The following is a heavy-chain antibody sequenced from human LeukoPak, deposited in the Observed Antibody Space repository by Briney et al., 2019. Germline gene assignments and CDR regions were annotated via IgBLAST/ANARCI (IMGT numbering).Heavy chain of an antibody. J-gene: IGHJ4*02. CDR2: IKQDGSEK. CDR3: ARGYPGVAVALDY. CDR1: GLTFSSYW. Sequence: GGSLRLSCAASGLTFSSYWMSWVRQAPGKGLEWVANIKQDGSEKYYVDSVKGRFTISRDNAKNSLYLQMNSLRAEDTAVYYCARGYPGVAVALDYWGQGTLVTVSS. V-gene: IGHV3-7*01. D-gene: IGHD6-19*01.